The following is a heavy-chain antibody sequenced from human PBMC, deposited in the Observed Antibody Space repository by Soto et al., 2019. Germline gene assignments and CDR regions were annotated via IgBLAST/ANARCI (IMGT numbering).Heavy chain of an antibody. CDR1: GGSISSYY. Sequence: LXLTCTVSGGSISSYYWSWIRQPPGKGLEWIGYIYYSGSTNYNPSLKSRVTISVDTSKNQFSLKLSSVTAADTAVDYCARGGRIRNIWFDAWGQGTLVTVAS. CDR2: IYYSGST. J-gene: IGHJ5*02. D-gene: IGHD3-10*01. CDR3: ARGGRIRNIWFDA. V-gene: IGHV4-59*12.